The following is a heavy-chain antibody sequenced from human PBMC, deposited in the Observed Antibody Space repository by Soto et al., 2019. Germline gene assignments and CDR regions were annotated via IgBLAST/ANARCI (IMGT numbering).Heavy chain of an antibody. CDR1: GYTFTSYG. V-gene: IGHV1-8*02. CDR3: ARVVVAATPSYEIGLFYYYYYYMDV. Sequence: ASVKVSCKASGYTFTSYGISWVRQAPGQGLEWMGWINANSGNTGYAQKFQGRVTMTRNTSISTAYMELSSLRSEDTAVYYCARVVVAATPSYEIGLFYYYYYYMDVWGKGTTVTVSS. J-gene: IGHJ6*03. D-gene: IGHD2-15*01. CDR2: INANSGNT.